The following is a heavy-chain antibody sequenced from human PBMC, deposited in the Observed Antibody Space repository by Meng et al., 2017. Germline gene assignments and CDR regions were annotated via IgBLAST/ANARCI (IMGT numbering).Heavy chain of an antibody. CDR2: ISSSSSYI. Sequence: GESLKISCAAPEFTFSRYWVTWVRQAPGKGLEWVSSISSSSSYIYYADSVKGRFTISRDNAKNSLYLQMNSLRAEDTAVYYCASDNKVQQLVPDAFDIWGQGTMVTVSS. CDR1: EFTFSRYW. D-gene: IGHD6-13*01. J-gene: IGHJ3*02. CDR3: ASDNKVQQLVPDAFDI. V-gene: IGHV3-21*01.